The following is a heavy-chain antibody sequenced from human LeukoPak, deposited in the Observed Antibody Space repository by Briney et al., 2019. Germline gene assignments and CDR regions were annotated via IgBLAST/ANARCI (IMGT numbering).Heavy chain of an antibody. CDR3: AREPQYSGYDRGGWYFDL. CDR2: ISSSGGTI. Sequence: GGSLRLSCAASGFTFSSYEMNWFRQAPGKGLEWVSYISSSGGTIYYADSVKGRFTISRDNAKNSLYLQMNSLRAEDTAVYYCAREPQYSGYDRGGWYFDLWGRGTLVTVSS. V-gene: IGHV3-48*03. D-gene: IGHD5-12*01. CDR1: GFTFSSYE. J-gene: IGHJ2*01.